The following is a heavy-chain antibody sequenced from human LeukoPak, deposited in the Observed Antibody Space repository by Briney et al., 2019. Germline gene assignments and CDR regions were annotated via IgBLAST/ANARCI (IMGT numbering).Heavy chain of an antibody. CDR1: GFPFSSYW. CDR3: ARVLKIVGYCSSTSCPVDY. D-gene: IGHD2-2*01. Sequence: GGSLRLSCVASGFPFSSYWMTWVRQAPGKGLEWVANIKQDGSKKSYVDSVKGRFTISRDNAKNSLYLQMNSLRAEDTAVYYCARVLKIVGYCSSTSCPVDYWGQGTLVTVSS. V-gene: IGHV3-7*01. CDR2: IKQDGSKK. J-gene: IGHJ4*02.